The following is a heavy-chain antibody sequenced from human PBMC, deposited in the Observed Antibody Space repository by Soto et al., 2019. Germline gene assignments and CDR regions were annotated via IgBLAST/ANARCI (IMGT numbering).Heavy chain of an antibody. CDR1: GYTFTSYC. D-gene: IGHD3-22*01. Sequence: ASVKVSCKSSGYTFTSYCISWVRQAPGQGLECMGWISAYNGNTNYAQKLQGRVTMTTDTSTSTAYMELRSLRSDDTAVYYCAREKKDSSGYYYVPGGWFDPWGQGTLVTVSS. CDR2: ISAYNGNT. V-gene: IGHV1-18*01. CDR3: AREKKDSSGYYYVPGGWFDP. J-gene: IGHJ5*02.